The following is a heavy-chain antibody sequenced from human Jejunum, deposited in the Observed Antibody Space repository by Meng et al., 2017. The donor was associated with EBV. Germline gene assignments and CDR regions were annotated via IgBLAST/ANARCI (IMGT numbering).Heavy chain of an antibody. Sequence: QVTLQESGPGLVKPSATLSPTCPASGYSMSNSNWWGWIRQPPGKGLEWIGYIYYTGTTYYNPSLKSRVTMSIDTSKNHFSLKLTSVTTMDTAVYYCAKRMPGTGFDYWGQGTLVTVSS. D-gene: IGHD1-1*01. CDR2: IYYTGTT. V-gene: IGHV4-28*01. CDR3: AKRMPGTGFDY. CDR1: GYSMSNSNW. J-gene: IGHJ4*02.